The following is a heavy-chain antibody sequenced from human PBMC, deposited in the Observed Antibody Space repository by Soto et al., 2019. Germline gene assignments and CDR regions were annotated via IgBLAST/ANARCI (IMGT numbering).Heavy chain of an antibody. D-gene: IGHD3-16*02. CDR1: NGSFTGNY. Sequence: QVALQQWGAGLMKPSETLYLTCAVYNGSFTGNYWSWIRQSPGKGLECIGEINHSGTTHYNPSLQSRVTISVDTSKNQFSLKLTSLTAADTAVYYCARGQGDYTWGSYRYYASWGQGTLVTVSS. J-gene: IGHJ5*02. CDR2: INHSGTT. V-gene: IGHV4-34*01. CDR3: ARGQGDYTWGSYRYYAS.